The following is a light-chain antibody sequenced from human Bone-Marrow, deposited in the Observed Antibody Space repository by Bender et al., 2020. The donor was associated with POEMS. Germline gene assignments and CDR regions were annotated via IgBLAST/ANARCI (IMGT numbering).Light chain of an antibody. Sequence: AARITCSGDELPEKYACWYQQKPGQAPVLLIYKDNERPSGIPERFSGSRSGRTVTLTISGVQAEDEADYYCQSVDSSGIVWVFGGGTKLTVL. J-gene: IGLJ3*02. CDR1: ELPEKY. V-gene: IGLV3-25*03. CDR3: QSVDSSGIVWV. CDR2: KDN.